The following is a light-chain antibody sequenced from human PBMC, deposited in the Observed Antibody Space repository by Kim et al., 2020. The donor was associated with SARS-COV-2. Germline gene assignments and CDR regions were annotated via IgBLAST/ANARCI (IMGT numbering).Light chain of an antibody. V-gene: IGLV2-11*01. CDR1: SSDMGGHNY. CDR2: GVT. J-gene: IGLJ2*01. Sequence: QSVTIPCTGTSSDMGGHNYVSWYQQHPGKAPKLMIFGVTRRPSGVPDRFSGSKSGNTASLTIFGLQAEDEADYYCCSFAGSYILIFGGGTQLTVL. CDR3: CSFAGSYILI.